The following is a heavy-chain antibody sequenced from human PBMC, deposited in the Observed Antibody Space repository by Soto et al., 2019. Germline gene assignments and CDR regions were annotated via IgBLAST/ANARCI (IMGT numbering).Heavy chain of an antibody. CDR2: IYYSGST. V-gene: IGHV4-39*01. D-gene: IGHD4-4*01. CDR3: PSVDYSNRFDY. CDR1: GGTISSSSYY. J-gene: IGHJ4*02. Sequence: SETLSLTCTGSGGTISSSSYYWGWIRQPPGKGLEWIGSIYYSGSTYYNPSLKSRVTISVDTSKNQFSLKLSSVTAADTAVYYCPSVDYSNRFDYWGQGTLVT.